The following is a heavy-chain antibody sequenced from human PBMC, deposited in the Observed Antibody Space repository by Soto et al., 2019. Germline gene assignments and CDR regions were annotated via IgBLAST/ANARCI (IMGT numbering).Heavy chain of an antibody. J-gene: IGHJ5*02. Sequence: GGSLRLSCAASGFTFSSYGMHWVRQAPGKGLEWVAVISYDGSNKYYADSVKGRFTISRDNAKNTLYLQMNSLRDEDTAVYYCARVQSSGWYDWFDPWGQGTLVTVSS. D-gene: IGHD6-19*01. CDR2: ISYDGSNK. CDR3: ARVQSSGWYDWFDP. CDR1: GFTFSSYG. V-gene: IGHV3-30*03.